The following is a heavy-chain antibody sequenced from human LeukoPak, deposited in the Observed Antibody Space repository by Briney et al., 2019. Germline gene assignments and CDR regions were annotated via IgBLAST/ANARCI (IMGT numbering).Heavy chain of an antibody. V-gene: IGHV4-38-2*01. CDR2: IYHSGST. J-gene: IGHJ4*02. Sequence: SETLSLTCAVSGYSISSGYYWGWIRQPPGKGLEWIGSIYHSGSTYYNPSLKSRVTISVDTSKNQFSLKLSSVTAADTAVYYCARLYDYWGQGTLVSVSS. CDR1: GYSISSGYY. CDR3: ARLYDY.